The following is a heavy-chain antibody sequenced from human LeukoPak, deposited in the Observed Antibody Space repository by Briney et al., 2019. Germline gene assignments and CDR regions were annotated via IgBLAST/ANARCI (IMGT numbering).Heavy chain of an antibody. CDR3: ARVHGSGTYYIDY. CDR1: GVSISSGRYY. Sequence: SETLSLTCTVSGVSISSGRYYWSWIRQHPGKGLELIAYSYYSGSSYYNPSLKSRVTISVDTSKNQFSLKLSSVTAADTAVYHCARVHGSGTYYIDYWGQGTLVTVSS. J-gene: IGHJ4*02. CDR2: SYYSGSS. V-gene: IGHV4-31*03. D-gene: IGHD3-10*01.